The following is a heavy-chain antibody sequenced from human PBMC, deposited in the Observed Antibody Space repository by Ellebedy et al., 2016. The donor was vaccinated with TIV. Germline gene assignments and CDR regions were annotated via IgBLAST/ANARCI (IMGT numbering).Heavy chain of an antibody. D-gene: IGHD6-13*01. CDR2: ISRSSGSTI. CDR3: ARGPFGRRSWYSFDY. V-gene: IGHV3-11*04. Sequence: GGSLRLSXAASGFTFSDHYMSWIRQAPGKGLEWVSYISRSSGSTIYYADSVKGRFTISGDNAKNSLYLQMNSLRAEDTAVYYCARGPFGRRSWYSFDYWGQGTLVTVSS. CDR1: GFTFSDHY. J-gene: IGHJ4*02.